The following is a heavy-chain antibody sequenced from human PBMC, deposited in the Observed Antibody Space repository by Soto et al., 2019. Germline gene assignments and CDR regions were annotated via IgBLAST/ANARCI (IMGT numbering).Heavy chain of an antibody. Sequence: QITLKESGPTLVKPTQTLTLTCTFSGFSLSTSGVGVAWIRQPPGKALEWLAIIYWDDDKRYSTSLKSRLTIIKYTSKNLVVLTMTNMDPVDTATYYCAHPLDSATSSSWAYDAFDIWGQGTMVSVAS. CDR1: GFSLSTSGVG. V-gene: IGHV2-5*02. J-gene: IGHJ3*02. CDR2: IYWDDDK. CDR3: AHPLDSATSSSWAYDAFDI. D-gene: IGHD6-13*01.